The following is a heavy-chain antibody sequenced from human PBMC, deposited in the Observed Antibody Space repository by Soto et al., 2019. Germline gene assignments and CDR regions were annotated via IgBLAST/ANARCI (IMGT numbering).Heavy chain of an antibody. CDR1: GFSLTSSEMG. Sequence: QITLKESGPTLVKPTQTLTLTCTFSGFSLTSSEMGVGRIRQPPGKALEWLALIYWDDDKRYSPSLRSRLAITGDTSKNEVVLTMTNMDPTDTATYFCARRGRWNHLDYWGQGTLVTVSS. D-gene: IGHD1-1*01. CDR2: IYWDDDK. J-gene: IGHJ4*01. CDR3: ARRGRWNHLDY. V-gene: IGHV2-5*02.